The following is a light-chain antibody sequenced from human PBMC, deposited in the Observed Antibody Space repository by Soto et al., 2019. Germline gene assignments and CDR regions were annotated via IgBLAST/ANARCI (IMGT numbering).Light chain of an antibody. CDR3: TSYAGSKNFYV. CDR2: EVT. J-gene: IGLJ1*01. Sequence: SVLSQPRSACGSPGQSVTISCTGTSSDVGGYNYVSWFQRHPGKAPKVMIYEVTKRPSGVPDRFSGSKSGNTASLTVSGLQAEDEADYYCTSYAGSKNFYVFGTGTKVTVL. CDR1: SSDVGGYNY. V-gene: IGLV2-8*01.